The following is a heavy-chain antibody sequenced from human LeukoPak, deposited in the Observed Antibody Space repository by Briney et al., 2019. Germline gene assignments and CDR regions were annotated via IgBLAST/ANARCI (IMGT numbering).Heavy chain of an antibody. CDR1: GFTFSSSS. CDR2: ISSSSTYI. V-gene: IGHV3-21*01. Sequence: PGGSLRLSCAASGFTFSSSSINWVRRAPGKGLEWVSSISSSSTYISYANSVEGRFTISRDNAKNSLYLQMNSLGTEDTAVYYCARERVDYGDWSRYYHYGMDVWGQGTTVTVTS. D-gene: IGHD4-17*01. CDR3: ARERVDYGDWSRYYHYGMDV. J-gene: IGHJ6*02.